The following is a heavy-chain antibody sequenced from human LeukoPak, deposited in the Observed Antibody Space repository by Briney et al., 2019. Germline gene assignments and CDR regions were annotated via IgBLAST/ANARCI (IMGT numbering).Heavy chain of an antibody. CDR2: IWYDGSNK. V-gene: IGHV3-33*01. D-gene: IGHD3-10*01. CDR1: GFTFRDYG. CDR3: ARDGGSGSYYIWLDS. J-gene: IGHJ4*02. Sequence: PGGSLRLSCAASGFTFRDYGMNWVRQAPGKGLEWVAVIWYDGSNKHYADSVKGRFTISRDNSQNTLFPQMNSLRPEDTAVYYCARDGGSGSYYIWLDSWGQGTLVTVSS.